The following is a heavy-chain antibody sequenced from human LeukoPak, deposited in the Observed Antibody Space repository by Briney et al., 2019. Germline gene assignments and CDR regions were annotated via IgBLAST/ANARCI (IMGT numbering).Heavy chain of an antibody. CDR3: ARDPKWEVPIEY. CDR2: INLNNGDT. J-gene: IGHJ4*02. CDR1: GFTFTDYY. V-gene: IGHV1-2*02. Sequence: ASVKVSCKASGFTFTDYYIHWARQAPGQGLEWMGWINLNNGDTRYGWRFQGRVTMTRDTSISTAYMDLSSLTSDDTAVYYCARDPKWEVPIEYWGQGTLVTVSS. D-gene: IGHD2-2*01.